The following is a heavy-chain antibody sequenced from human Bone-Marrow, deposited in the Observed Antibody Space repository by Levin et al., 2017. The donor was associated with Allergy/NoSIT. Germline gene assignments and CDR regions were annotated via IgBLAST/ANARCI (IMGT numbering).Heavy chain of an antibody. CDR2: IRTEADGGTT. J-gene: IGHJ4*02. V-gene: IGHV3-49*04. CDR3: TRGFVAD. Sequence: PGESLKISCSTSGFTFGAFVISWVRQAPGKGLAWVGFIRTEADGGTTEYAPSVDGRFSISRDDSKSIAYLQMNSLKIEDTAVYFCTRGFVADWGQGILVTVSP. D-gene: IGHD6-6*01. CDR1: GFTFGAFV.